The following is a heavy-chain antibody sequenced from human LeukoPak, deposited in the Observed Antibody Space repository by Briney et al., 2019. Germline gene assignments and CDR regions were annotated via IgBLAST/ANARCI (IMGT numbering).Heavy chain of an antibody. J-gene: IGHJ4*02. CDR3: ATLGGYRISYYFDY. Sequence: SVKVSCKASGGTFSGYAISWVRQAPGQGLGWMGRIIPIFGTANYAQKFQGRVTITTDESTSTAYMELSSLRSEDTAVYYCATLGGYRISYYFDYWGQGTLVTVSS. CDR1: GGTFSGYA. CDR2: IIPIFGTA. V-gene: IGHV1-69*05. D-gene: IGHD3-16*01.